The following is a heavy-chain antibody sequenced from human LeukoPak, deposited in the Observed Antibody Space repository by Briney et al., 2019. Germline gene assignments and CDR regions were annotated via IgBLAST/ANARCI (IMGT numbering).Heavy chain of an antibody. J-gene: IGHJ4*02. V-gene: IGHV3-21*01. CDR1: GFTFSSYS. CDR3: ARDPVDTALWNYFDY. D-gene: IGHD5-18*01. Sequence: GGSLRLSCAASGFTFSSYSMNWVRQAPGKGVEWVSSISSSSSYIYYADSVKGRFTISRDNAKNSLYLQMNSLRAEDTAVYYCARDPVDTALWNYFDYWGQGTLVTVSS. CDR2: ISSSSSYI.